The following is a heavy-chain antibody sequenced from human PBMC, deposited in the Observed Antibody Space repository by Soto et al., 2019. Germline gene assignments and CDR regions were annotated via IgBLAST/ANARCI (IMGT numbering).Heavy chain of an antibody. CDR2: IIPKLGSA. J-gene: IGHJ5*02. CDR3: ARRYNWNYNWFDP. D-gene: IGHD1-7*01. CDR1: GGGNLRDYR. V-gene: IGHV1-69*13. Sequence: GASVKVSCKASGGGNLRDYRTTWVRRAPGQGLEWMGGIIPKLGSANYAQNFQGRVTITGDESTNTVYMELRSLRSEDTAVYYCARRYNWNYNWFDPWGQGTLVTVS.